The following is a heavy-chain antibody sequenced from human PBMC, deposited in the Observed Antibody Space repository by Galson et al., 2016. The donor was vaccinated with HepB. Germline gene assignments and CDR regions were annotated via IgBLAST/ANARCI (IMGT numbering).Heavy chain of an antibody. CDR1: GFTFSDYA. CDR2: ISRSGDST. V-gene: IGHV3-23*01. Sequence: SLRLSCAASGFTFSDYAMSWVRLAPGKGLEWVSGISRSGDSTYYADSVKGRFTVSRDNSKNTVYLQLTSLRAEDTTVYYCAKDWSTTTCVQGCLDVWGQGTTVTVSS. J-gene: IGHJ6*02. CDR3: AKDWSTTTCVQGCLDV. D-gene: IGHD3-10*02.